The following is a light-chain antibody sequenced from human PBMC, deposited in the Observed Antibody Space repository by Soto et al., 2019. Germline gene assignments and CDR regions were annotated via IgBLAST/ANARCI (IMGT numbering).Light chain of an antibody. CDR3: SSYAGSNNPYV. CDR2: EVS. CDR1: SSDIGGADY. V-gene: IGLV2-8*01. J-gene: IGLJ1*01. Sequence: QSVLTQPPSASGSPGQSVTISCTGTSSDIGGADYVSWFQQRPGKAPKLLTYEVSKRPSGVPDRFSASKSGNTASLTVSGLQADDEADYYCSSYAGSNNPYVFXTGTKLTVL.